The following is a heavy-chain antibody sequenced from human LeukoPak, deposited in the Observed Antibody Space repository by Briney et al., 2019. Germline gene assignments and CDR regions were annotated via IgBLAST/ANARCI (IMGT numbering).Heavy chain of an antibody. V-gene: IGHV3-9*03. D-gene: IGHD4-17*01. CDR2: ISWNSGNI. CDR3: AKGQTIITMTTFDY. Sequence: GRSLRLSCAASGFTFHDYAMHWVRQAPGKGLEWVSGISWNSGNIVYADSVKGRFTISRDNAKNSLYLQMDSLRAEDMALYYCAKGQTIITMTTFDYRGQGTLVTVSS. CDR1: GFTFHDYA. J-gene: IGHJ4*02.